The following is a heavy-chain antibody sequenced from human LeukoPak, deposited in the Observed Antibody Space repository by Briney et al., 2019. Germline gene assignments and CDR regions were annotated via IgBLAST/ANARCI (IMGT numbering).Heavy chain of an antibody. CDR1: GFTFSNYS. J-gene: IGHJ4*02. Sequence: PGGSLRLSCVASGFTFSNYSMNWVRQAPGKGLEWVSSISSSSSYIYYADSVKGRFTISRDNAKNSLYLQMNSLRAEDTAVYYCARDLGVQVATISLDYWGQGTLVTVSS. V-gene: IGHV3-21*01. CDR2: ISSSSSYI. D-gene: IGHD5-24*01. CDR3: ARDLGVQVATISLDY.